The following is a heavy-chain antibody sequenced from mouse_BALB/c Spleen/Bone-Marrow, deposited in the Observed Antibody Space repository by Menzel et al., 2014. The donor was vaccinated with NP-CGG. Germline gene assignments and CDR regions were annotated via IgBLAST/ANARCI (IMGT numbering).Heavy chain of an antibody. CDR1: GFTFTDYY. V-gene: IGHV7-3*02. CDR3: ARGGNDLDY. CDR2: IRNKANGYTT. Sequence: EVKLMESGGGLVQPGGSLRLSCAASGFTFTDYYMSWVRQPPGKALEWLGFIRNKANGYTTEYSASVKGRFTISRDNSQSILYLQMNTLRAEDRATYYCARGGNDLDYWGQGTTLTVSS. J-gene: IGHJ2*01. D-gene: IGHD2-3*01.